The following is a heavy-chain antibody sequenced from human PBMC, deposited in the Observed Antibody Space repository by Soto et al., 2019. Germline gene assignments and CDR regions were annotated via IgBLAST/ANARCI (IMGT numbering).Heavy chain of an antibody. D-gene: IGHD3-10*01. Sequence: PGGSLRLSCAASGLSFSSYDMQWVRQAPGKGLEWVAVISFDGSNKYYGDSVKGRFTVSRDTSENTLYLQINSLRAEDTAVYYCAKYRGDGFKRFSDYWGQGTLVTVSS. CDR3: AKYRGDGFKRFSDY. CDR1: GLSFSSYD. V-gene: IGHV3-30*18. J-gene: IGHJ4*02. CDR2: ISFDGSNK.